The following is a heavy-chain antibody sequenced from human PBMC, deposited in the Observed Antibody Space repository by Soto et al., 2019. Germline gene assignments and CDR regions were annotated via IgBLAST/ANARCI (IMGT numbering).Heavy chain of an antibody. CDR3: ARTVGDIVVVPAATFDY. J-gene: IGHJ4*02. V-gene: IGHV4-38-2*02. CDR1: GYSISSGYY. D-gene: IGHD2-2*01. Sequence: SETLSLTCTVSGYSISSGYYWGWIRQPPGKGLEWIGSIYHSGSTYYNPSLKSRVTISVDTSKNQFSLKLSSVTAADTAVYYCARTVGDIVVVPAATFDYWGQGTLVTVSS. CDR2: IYHSGST.